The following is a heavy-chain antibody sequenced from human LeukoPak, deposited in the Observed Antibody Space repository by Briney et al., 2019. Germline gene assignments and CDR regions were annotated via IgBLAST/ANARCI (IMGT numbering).Heavy chain of an antibody. CDR2: IDYDGGSG. V-gene: IGHV3-23*01. Sequence: PGGSLRLSCTVSGFTLSSYEMSWIRQAPGKGLEWVSSIDYDGGSGHYADSVKGRFTISRDNSNNTLFLHLNSLRGEDTAVYYCARGSTTHSDYWGQGTLVTVSS. J-gene: IGHJ4*02. D-gene: IGHD1-14*01. CDR1: GFTLSSYE. CDR3: ARGSTTHSDY.